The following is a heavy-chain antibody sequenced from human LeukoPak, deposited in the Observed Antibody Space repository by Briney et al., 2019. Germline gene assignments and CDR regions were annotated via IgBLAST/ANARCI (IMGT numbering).Heavy chain of an antibody. CDR1: GGTFSSYA. CDR2: IIPIFGTA. Sequence: ASVKVSCKASGGTFSSYAISWVRQAPGQGLEWMGGIIPIFGTANYAQKFQGRVTITADESTSTAYMELSSLGSEDTAVYYCARGRYYDSSGYYHHDYWGQGTLVTVSS. V-gene: IGHV1-69*13. CDR3: ARGRYYDSSGYYHHDY. D-gene: IGHD3-22*01. J-gene: IGHJ4*02.